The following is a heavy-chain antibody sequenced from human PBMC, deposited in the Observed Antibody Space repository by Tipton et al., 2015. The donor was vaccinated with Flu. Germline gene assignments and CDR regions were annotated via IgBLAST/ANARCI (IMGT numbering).Heavy chain of an antibody. CDR1: GFTFSNHG. D-gene: IGHD3-16*01. CDR3: AKDLGGGGAAPTD. V-gene: IGHV3-30*18. CDR2: ISYDGYNK. J-gene: IGHJ4*02. Sequence: AVSGFTFSNHGMHWVRQAPGKGLEWVAVISYDGYNKNYADSVKGRFIISRDNSKNTVHLQMDSLRAEDTAVYYCAKDLGGGGAAPTDWGQGTLVTVSS.